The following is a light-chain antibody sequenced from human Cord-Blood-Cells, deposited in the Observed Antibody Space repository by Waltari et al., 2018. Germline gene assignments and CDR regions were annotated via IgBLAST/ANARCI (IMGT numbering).Light chain of an antibody. V-gene: IGLV2-14*01. J-gene: IGLJ2*01. CDR1: SSDVGGYNY. Sequence: QSALTQPASVSGSPGQSITISCTGTSSDVGGYNYVSWYQQHPGKAPQLMIYDVSNRPSGVSNRFSGAKSANTASLPISGLQAEEEADYYCSSYTSRSTLVFGGGTKLTVL. CDR3: SSYTSRSTLV. CDR2: DVS.